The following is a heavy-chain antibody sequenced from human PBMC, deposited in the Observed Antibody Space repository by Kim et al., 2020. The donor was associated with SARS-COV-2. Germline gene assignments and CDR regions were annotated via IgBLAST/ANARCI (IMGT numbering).Heavy chain of an antibody. J-gene: IGHJ4*02. D-gene: IGHD3-9*01. V-gene: IGHV3-23*01. Sequence: GGSLRLSCAASGFTFSSYAMSWVRQAPGKGLEWVSAISGSGGSTYYADSVKGRFTISRDNSKNTLYLQMNSLRAEDTAVYYCAKDLRADILTGYSFDYWGQGTLVTVSS. CDR2: ISGSGGST. CDR1: GFTFSSYA. CDR3: AKDLRADILTGYSFDY.